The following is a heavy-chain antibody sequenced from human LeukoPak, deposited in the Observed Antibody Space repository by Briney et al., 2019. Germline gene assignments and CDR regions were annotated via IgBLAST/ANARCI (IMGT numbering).Heavy chain of an antibody. V-gene: IGHV3-23*01. Sequence: GGSLRLSCEASGFTFSTYAMSWVRQAPGKGLEWVSAISGSGGSTYYADSVKGRFTISRDNSKNTLYLQMNSLRAEDTAVYYCAKVCEPRDYYGMDVWGQGTTVTVSS. CDR2: ISGSGGST. CDR3: AKVCEPRDYYGMDV. CDR1: GFTFSTYA. J-gene: IGHJ6*02.